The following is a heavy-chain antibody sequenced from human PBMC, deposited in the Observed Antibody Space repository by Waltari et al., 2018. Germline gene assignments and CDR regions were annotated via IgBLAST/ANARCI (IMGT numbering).Heavy chain of an antibody. D-gene: IGHD2-15*01. Sequence: QVQLQESGPGLVKPSETLSLTCTVSSGSISSYYWSWIRQPPGKGLEWIGYIYYSGSTNYNPSLKSRVTISVDTSKNQFSLKLSSVTAADTAVYYCARDTPNCSGGSCYGPWGQGTLVTVSS. V-gene: IGHV4-59*01. CDR1: SGSISSYY. CDR3: ARDTPNCSGGSCYGP. J-gene: IGHJ5*02. CDR2: IYYSGST.